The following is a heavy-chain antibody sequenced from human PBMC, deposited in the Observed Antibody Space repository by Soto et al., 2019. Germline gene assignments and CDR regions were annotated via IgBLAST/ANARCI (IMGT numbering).Heavy chain of an antibody. J-gene: IGHJ6*02. D-gene: IGHD4-4*01. CDR2: IYPGDSDT. CDR1: GYSFTSYW. CDR3: ASYTVTTYDYYGMDV. V-gene: IGHV5-51*01. Sequence: PGESLKISCKGSGYSFTSYWIGWVRQMPGKGLEWMGIIYPGDSDTRYSPSFQGQVTISADKSISTAYLQWSSLKASDTAMYYFASYTVTTYDYYGMDVWGQGTTVTVSS.